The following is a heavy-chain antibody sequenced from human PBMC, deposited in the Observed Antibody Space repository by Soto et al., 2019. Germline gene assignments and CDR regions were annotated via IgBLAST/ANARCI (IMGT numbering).Heavy chain of an antibody. CDR1: GFTVGTYG. D-gene: IGHD1-1*01. CDR3: ARWNGYGEY. J-gene: IGHJ4*02. Sequence: EVQLFEAGGGLGQLGGSLRLSCAASGFTVGTYGVTWVRQAPGKGPEWDSGFTGVIGTTHYADSVRGRFTITRDDSKNTVYLQLNRLRVEDTAVHYCARWNGYGEYWGRGTLVTVSS. CDR2: FTGVIGTT. V-gene: IGHV3-23*01.